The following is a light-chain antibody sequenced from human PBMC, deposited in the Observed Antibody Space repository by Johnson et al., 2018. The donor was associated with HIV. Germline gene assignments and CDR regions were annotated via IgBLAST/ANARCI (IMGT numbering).Light chain of an antibody. CDR1: RSNIGNNY. Sequence: QAVLTQPPSVSAAPGQKVTISCSGSRSNIGNNYVSWYQQLPGTAPKLLIYDNNKRPSGIPDRFSGSKSGTSATLGITGLQTGDEADYYCGTWDNSLSAFDVVGRGTQVTAL. J-gene: IGLJ1*01. V-gene: IGLV1-51*01. CDR3: GTWDNSLSAFDV. CDR2: DNN.